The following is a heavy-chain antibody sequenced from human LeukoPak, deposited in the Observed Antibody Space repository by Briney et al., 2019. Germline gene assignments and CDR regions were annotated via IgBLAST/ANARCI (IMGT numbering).Heavy chain of an antibody. J-gene: IGHJ5*02. CDR1: GGSISSHY. Sequence: KPSETLSLTCTVSGGSISSHYWSWIRQPPGKGLEWIGYIYNSGITNYNPSLKSRVTISVDTSKKQFSLKVSSVTAADTAVYYCARDQSRMAGTNWFDPWGQGTLVTVSS. CDR3: ARDQSRMAGTNWFDP. D-gene: IGHD3-10*01. V-gene: IGHV4-59*11. CDR2: IYNSGIT.